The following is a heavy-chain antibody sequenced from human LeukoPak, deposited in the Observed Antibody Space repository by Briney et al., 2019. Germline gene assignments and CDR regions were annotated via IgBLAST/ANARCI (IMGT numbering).Heavy chain of an antibody. CDR3: ARNRITIGMIERVDVFDV. D-gene: IGHD3-22*01. J-gene: IGHJ3*01. CDR2: IYYYGGT. CDR1: GGSISSSSYY. Sequence: SETLSLTCTVSGGSISSSSYYLGWIRQPPGKGLEWIGSIYYYGGTYYNPSLKSRITISVDTSRSQISLKLSSVTAADTAVYYCARNRITIGMIERVDVFDVWGQGTRVTVSS. V-gene: IGHV4-39*01.